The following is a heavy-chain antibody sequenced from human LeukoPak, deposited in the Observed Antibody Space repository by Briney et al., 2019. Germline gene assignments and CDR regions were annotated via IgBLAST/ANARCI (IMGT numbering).Heavy chain of an antibody. CDR3: ARPATHYYGSGSYYVTHIDY. Sequence: SETLSLTCAVYGGSFSGYYWGWIRQPPGKGLEWIGSIYYSGSTYYNPSLKSRVTISVDTSKNQFSLKPSSVTAADTAVYYCARPATHYYGSGSYYVTHIDYWGQGTLVTVSS. CDR1: GGSFSGYY. CDR2: IYYSGST. D-gene: IGHD3-10*01. J-gene: IGHJ4*02. V-gene: IGHV4-39*01.